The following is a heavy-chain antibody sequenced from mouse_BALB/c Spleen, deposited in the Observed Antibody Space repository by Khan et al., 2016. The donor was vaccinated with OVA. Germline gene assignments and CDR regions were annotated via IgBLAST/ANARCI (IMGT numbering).Heavy chain of an antibody. D-gene: IGHD1-1*01. Sequence: EVKLLESGPGLVKPSQSLSLTCTVTGYSITSDYAWNWIRQFPGNKLEWMGYISYSGRTSYNPSLKSRISITRDTSKNPFFLQLNSVTTEDTATYYGARSVTITTVVATDFDYGGQGTTLTVSS. CDR1: GYSITSDYA. V-gene: IGHV3-2*02. CDR3: ARSVTITTVVATDFDY. CDR2: ISYSGRT. J-gene: IGHJ2*01.